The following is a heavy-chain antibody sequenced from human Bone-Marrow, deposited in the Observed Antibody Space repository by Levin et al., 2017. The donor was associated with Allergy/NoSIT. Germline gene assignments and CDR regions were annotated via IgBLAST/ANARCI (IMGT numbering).Heavy chain of an antibody. Sequence: LRLSCTVSGGSISSGSYYWSWLRPPAGKGLEWIGRIYTSGSTNYNPSLKSRVTISVDTSKNQFSLKLSSVTAADTAVYYCARERRGSSGGSCYTIRTINYFDYWGQGTLVTVSS. CDR3: ARERRGSSGGSCYTIRTINYFDY. D-gene: IGHD2-15*01. V-gene: IGHV4-61*02. J-gene: IGHJ4*02. CDR2: IYTSGST. CDR1: GGSISSGSYY.